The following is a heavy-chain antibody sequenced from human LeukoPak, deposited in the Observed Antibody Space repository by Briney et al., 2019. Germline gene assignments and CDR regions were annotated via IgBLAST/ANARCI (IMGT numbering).Heavy chain of an antibody. D-gene: IGHD3-22*01. Sequence: SETLSLTCTVSGGSISSGGYYWSWIRQPPGKGLEWIGYIYHSGSTYYNPSLKSRVTISVDRSKNQFSLKLSSVTAADTAVYYCARATGGYDYWGQGTLVTVSS. J-gene: IGHJ4*02. CDR1: GGSISSGGYY. CDR3: ARATGGYDY. V-gene: IGHV4-30-2*01. CDR2: IYHSGST.